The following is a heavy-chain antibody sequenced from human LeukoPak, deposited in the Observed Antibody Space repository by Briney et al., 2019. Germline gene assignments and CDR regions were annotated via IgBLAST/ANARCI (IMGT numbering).Heavy chain of an antibody. CDR3: ATVNSGGVAAAGTFDY. CDR2: ISSNGGSA. V-gene: IGHV3-64*01. CDR1: GFTFSSYA. J-gene: IGHJ4*02. Sequence: GGSLRLSCAASGFTFSSYAMHWVRQAPGKGLDYVSAISSNGGSAYYANSVKGRFTISRDNSKNTLYLQMGSLRAEDMAVYYCATVNSGGVAAAGTFDYWGQGTLVTVSS. D-gene: IGHD6-13*01.